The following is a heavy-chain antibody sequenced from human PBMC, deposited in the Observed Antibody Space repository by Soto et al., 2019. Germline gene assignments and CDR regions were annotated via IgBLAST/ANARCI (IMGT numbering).Heavy chain of an antibody. D-gene: IGHD6-13*01. CDR1: GDSMRGYHFY. CDR2: AYFSGGNT. J-gene: IGHJ4*02. CDR3: AYASSSAWIYY. Sequence: PSETLSLTCSVSGDSMRGYHFYWGWIRQAPGKGLEWIGSAYFSGGNTYYSPSLKSRVSISVDTSKNEFSLRLTSLTAADTAVYFCAYASSSAWIYYWGQGILVTVS. V-gene: IGHV4-39*01.